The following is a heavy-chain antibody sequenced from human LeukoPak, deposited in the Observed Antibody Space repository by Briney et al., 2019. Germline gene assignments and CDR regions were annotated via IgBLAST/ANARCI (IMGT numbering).Heavy chain of an antibody. CDR3: ARAARRRDNWFDP. CDR2: ISAYNGNT. Sequence: GASVKVSCKASGYTFTSYDINWVRQAPGQGLEWMGWISAYNGNTNYAQKLQGRVTMTTDTSTSTAYMELRSLRSDDTAVYYCARAARRRDNWFDPWGQGTLVTVSS. CDR1: GYTFTSYD. V-gene: IGHV1-18*01. J-gene: IGHJ5*02.